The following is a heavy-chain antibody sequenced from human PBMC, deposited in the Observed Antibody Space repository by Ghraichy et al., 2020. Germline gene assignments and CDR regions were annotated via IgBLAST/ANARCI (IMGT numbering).Heavy chain of an antibody. D-gene: IGHD3-9*01. J-gene: IGHJ4*02. CDR2: IYYRGNT. CDR3: VSHQALRYFDYLFSTEPFDC. CDR1: GGSITSSSYY. Sequence: LSLTCSVSGGSITSSSYYWGWIRQSPGKGLEWIGSIYYRGNTYYNPFLKSRLTISVDTSKNQLSLNLTSVTAADTAVYYCVSHQALRYFDYLFSTEPFDCWGREPWSPSPQ. V-gene: IGHV4-39*01.